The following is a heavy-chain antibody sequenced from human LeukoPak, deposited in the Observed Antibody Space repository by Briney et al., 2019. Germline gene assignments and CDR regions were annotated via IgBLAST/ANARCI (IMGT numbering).Heavy chain of an antibody. CDR1: GFTVSSNY. D-gene: IGHD3-22*01. CDR3: AKGLRGYYYDSSGQIDY. V-gene: IGHV3-66*02. J-gene: IGHJ4*02. Sequence: GGSLRLSCAASGFTVSSNYMSWVRQAPGKGLEWVSVIYSGGSTYYADSVKGRFTISRDNSKNTLYLQMNSLRAEDTAVYYCAKGLRGYYYDSSGQIDYWGQGTLVTVSS. CDR2: IYSGGST.